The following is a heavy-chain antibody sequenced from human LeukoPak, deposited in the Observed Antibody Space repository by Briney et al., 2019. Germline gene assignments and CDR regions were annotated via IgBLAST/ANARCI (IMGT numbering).Heavy chain of an antibody. CDR3: VRGTSY. CDR1: GFTVSTYV. V-gene: IGHV3-64D*06. CDR2: ISSIGDNT. Sequence: GGSMRLSSSVSGFTVSTYVMHWVRPAPGKGLEYVSAISSIGDNTYYTDSVKGRFTISRDNSKNTLYLQMSSLRADDTAVYYCVRGTSYWGQGTLVTVCS. J-gene: IGHJ4*02.